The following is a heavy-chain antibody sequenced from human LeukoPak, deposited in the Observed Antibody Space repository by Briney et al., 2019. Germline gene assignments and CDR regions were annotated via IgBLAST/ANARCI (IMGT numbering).Heavy chain of an antibody. V-gene: IGHV1-18*04. CDR1: GYTFTNYG. D-gene: IGHD3-3*01. CDR2: ISAYNGNT. J-gene: IGHJ6*04. Sequence: ASVKVSCKASGYTFTNYGFSWVRLAPGQGLEWMGWISAYNGNTNYAQKLQGRVTMTTDTSTTTAYMELRSLRSDDTAVYYCARDGGYYYGMDVWGKGTTVIVSS. CDR3: ARDGGYYYGMDV.